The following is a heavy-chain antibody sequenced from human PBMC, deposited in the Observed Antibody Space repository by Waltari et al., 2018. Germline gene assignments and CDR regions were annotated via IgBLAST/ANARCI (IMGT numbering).Heavy chain of an antibody. V-gene: IGHV1-8*03. CDR1: GYSFRWSD. CDR3: ARGSGDLDI. CDR2: TNTNSVKT. Sequence: QVQLEQSGAEMVKPGASVRVSWRASGYSFRWSDISWVGQAPGQGLEGMGWTNTNSVKTGYAEKFQGRVTITRNTTINTAYMDLSGLRSEDTAVYYCARGSGDLDIWGQGTMVTVSS. J-gene: IGHJ3*02. D-gene: IGHD2-21*01.